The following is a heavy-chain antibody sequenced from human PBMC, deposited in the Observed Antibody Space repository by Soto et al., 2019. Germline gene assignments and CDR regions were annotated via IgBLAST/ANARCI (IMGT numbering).Heavy chain of an antibody. V-gene: IGHV3-9*01. CDR3: AKDPFAPVTPLGAEDAFEI. D-gene: IGHD4-17*01. CDR1: GFTFDDYA. Sequence: EVQLVESGGGLVQPGRSLRLSCAASGFTFDDYAMHWVRQAPGQGLVCVSGISWNSGSIGYADSVKGRFTISRDNAKNSLYLQMNSLRADDTAFYYCAKDPFAPVTPLGAEDAFEIWGQGTLGTVSS. J-gene: IGHJ3*02. CDR2: ISWNSGSI.